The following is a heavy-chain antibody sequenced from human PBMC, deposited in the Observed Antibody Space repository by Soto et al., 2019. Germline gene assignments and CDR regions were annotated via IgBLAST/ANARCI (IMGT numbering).Heavy chain of an antibody. CDR3: ARGGSYLTWFDP. CDR2: IYHGGST. D-gene: IGHD3-16*01. CDR1: GDSISSGAYS. V-gene: IGHV4-30-2*01. J-gene: IGHJ5*02. Sequence: QLQLQESGSGLVKPSQTLSLTCTVSGDSISSGAYSWSWIRQPPGKGLEWIGCIYHGGSTYYSPSLKGRVTMSVDRSKNQFSLNLGSVAAADTAVYYCARGGSYLTWFDPWGQGTLVTVSS.